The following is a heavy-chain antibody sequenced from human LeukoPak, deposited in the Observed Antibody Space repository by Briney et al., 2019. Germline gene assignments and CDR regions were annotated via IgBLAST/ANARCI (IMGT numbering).Heavy chain of an antibody. D-gene: IGHD3-10*01. CDR1: GYTFTSHA. Sequence: ASVRVSCKASGYTFTSHAIHWVRQAPGRGLEWMGWINIHNGDTKYSQELQGRITITRDTAASTAYMDLSSLRFQDTAVYYCASDRDYGAASGPFDYWGQGTLVTVSS. CDR3: ASDRDYGAASGPFDY. J-gene: IGHJ4*02. V-gene: IGHV1-3*04. CDR2: INIHNGDT.